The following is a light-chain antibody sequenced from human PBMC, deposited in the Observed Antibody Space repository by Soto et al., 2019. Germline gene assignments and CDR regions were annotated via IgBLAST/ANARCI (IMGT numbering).Light chain of an antibody. Sequence: EIVMTQSPATLSASPGERATLSCRASQSVSSNLAWYQQKPGQAPRLLIYGASTRATGIPARFSGSGSGTEFTLTISSLQSEDFAFYYCQQYNNWPPWTFGQGTKLEI. J-gene: IGKJ2*02. CDR2: GAS. CDR1: QSVSSN. CDR3: QQYNNWPPWT. V-gene: IGKV3-15*01.